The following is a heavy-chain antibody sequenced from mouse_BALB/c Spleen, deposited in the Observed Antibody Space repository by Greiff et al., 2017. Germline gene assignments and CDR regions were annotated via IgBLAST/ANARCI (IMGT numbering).Heavy chain of an antibody. D-gene: IGHD2-14*01. CDR1: GFTFSSYT. J-gene: IGHJ2*01. Sequence: EVKLVESGGGLVKPGGSLKLSCAASGFTFSSYTMSWVRQTPEKRLEWVATISSGGSYTYYPDSVKGRSTISRDNAKNTLYLQMSSLKSEDTAMYYCTRGGYRYDNYFDYWGQGTTLTVSS. V-gene: IGHV5-6-4*01. CDR2: ISSGGSYT. CDR3: TRGGYRYDNYFDY.